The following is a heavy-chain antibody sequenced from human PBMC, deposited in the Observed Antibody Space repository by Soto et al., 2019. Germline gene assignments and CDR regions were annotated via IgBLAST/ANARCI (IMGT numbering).Heavy chain of an antibody. D-gene: IGHD3-10*01. J-gene: IGHJ4*02. Sequence: SETLSLTCAVSGDSISRGDCSWGWIRQPPGKGLEWIGYIYDSGSAYYNPSLQSRVSLSVDKSKNQFSLKLNSLTAADTAVYYCARGDRITVASHPFPYFDNWGQGALVTVSS. CDR3: ARGDRITVASHPFPYFDN. V-gene: IGHV4-30-2*01. CDR2: IYDSGSA. CDR1: GDSISRGDCS.